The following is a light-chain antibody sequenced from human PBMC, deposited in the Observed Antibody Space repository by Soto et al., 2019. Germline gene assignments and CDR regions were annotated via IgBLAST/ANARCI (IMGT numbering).Light chain of an antibody. CDR2: TAS. Sequence: IQMTQSPSSLSASVGDRVTITWSASQSISRNLNWYQQKXGKAPEFLIYTASNLHSGVPSRFSGSGSGTDFALTIGSLQPEDSEVYDCQQSHRSPLSFGEGTKVDI. CDR3: QQSHRSPLS. V-gene: IGKV1-39*01. CDR1: QSISRN. J-gene: IGKJ4*01.